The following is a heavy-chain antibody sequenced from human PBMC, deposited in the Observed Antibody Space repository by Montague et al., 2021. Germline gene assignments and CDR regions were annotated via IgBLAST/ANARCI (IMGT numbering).Heavy chain of an antibody. D-gene: IGHD1-26*01. CDR3: AREWDRYYYLDI. Sequence: QSGRTYYSPSLKSRVTISVDTSNNHFSLKLSSVTAADTAMYYCAREWDRYYYLDIWGKGTTITVS. J-gene: IGHJ6*03. CDR2: QSGRT. V-gene: IGHV4-30-2*04.